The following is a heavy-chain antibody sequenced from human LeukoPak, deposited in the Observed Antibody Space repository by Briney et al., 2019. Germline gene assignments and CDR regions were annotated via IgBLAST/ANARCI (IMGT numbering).Heavy chain of an antibody. CDR2: ISTSGTA. CDR3: VRGQFWSAYYTRSLYMDV. Sequence: SETLSLTCTVSGGSISSYFWSCTRQTPGKGLEWIAYISTSGTANYNPSLKSRVTISVDTSKNQFSLKLSSVTAADTAVYYCVRGQFWSAYYTRSLYMDVWGKGTTVTVSS. J-gene: IGHJ6*03. D-gene: IGHD3-3*02. CDR1: GGSISSYF. V-gene: IGHV4-4*09.